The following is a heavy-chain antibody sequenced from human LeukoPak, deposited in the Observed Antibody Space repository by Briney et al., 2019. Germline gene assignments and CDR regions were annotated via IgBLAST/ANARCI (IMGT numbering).Heavy chain of an antibody. CDR2: ISSSSSYI. D-gene: IGHD6-13*01. CDR3: ARQYSSPDSHMDV. CDR1: GFTFSSYS. J-gene: IGHJ6*03. Sequence: GGSLRLSCAASGFTFSSYSMNGVGQAPGKGLEWVSSISSSSSYIYYADSVKGRFTISRDNAKNSLYLQMNSLRAEDTAVYYCARQYSSPDSHMDVWGKGTTVTVSS. V-gene: IGHV3-21*01.